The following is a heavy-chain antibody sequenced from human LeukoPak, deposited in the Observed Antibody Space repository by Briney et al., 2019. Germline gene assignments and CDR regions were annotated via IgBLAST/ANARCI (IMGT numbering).Heavy chain of an antibody. CDR2: IIPIFGTA. CDR1: GGTFSSYA. Sequence: GASVKVSCKASGGTFSSYAISWVRQAPGQGLEWMGGIIPIFGTANYAQKFQGRVTITTDESTSTAYMELSSLRPEDTAVYYCARAGPVEYYYDSNGLYAFDIGGQGTMVTVSS. D-gene: IGHD3-22*01. V-gene: IGHV1-69*05. CDR3: ARAGPVEYYYDSNGLYAFDI. J-gene: IGHJ3*02.